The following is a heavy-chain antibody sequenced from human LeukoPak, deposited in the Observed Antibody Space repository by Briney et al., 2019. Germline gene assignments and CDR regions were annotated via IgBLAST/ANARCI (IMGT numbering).Heavy chain of an antibody. CDR3: AREVKAVPGDESFDY. CDR2: ISSSSSYT. D-gene: IGHD6-19*01. CDR1: GFTFSDYY. V-gene: IGHV3-11*05. Sequence: GGSLRLSCAASGFTFSDYYMSWIRQAPGKGLEWVSYISSSSSYTNYTDSVKGRFTISRDNAKNSLYLQMNSLRAEDTAVYYCAREVKAVPGDESFDYWGQGTLVTVSS. J-gene: IGHJ4*02.